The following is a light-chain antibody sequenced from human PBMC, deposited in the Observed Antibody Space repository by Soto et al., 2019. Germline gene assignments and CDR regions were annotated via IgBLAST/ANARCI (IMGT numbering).Light chain of an antibody. CDR3: QQYDKQPLT. CDR2: DVS. Sequence: DIQMTQSPSSLSASVGDRVTITCQASQGISTFLNWYHQTPGKAPQLLIYDVSNLQPGVASRFSGSGSGTDFTFTINSLQPEDIGTFYCQQYDKQPLTFGGGTKVDIK. V-gene: IGKV1-33*01. J-gene: IGKJ4*01. CDR1: QGISTF.